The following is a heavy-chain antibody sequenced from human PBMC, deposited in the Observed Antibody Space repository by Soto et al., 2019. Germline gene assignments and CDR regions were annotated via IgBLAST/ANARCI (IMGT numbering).Heavy chain of an antibody. J-gene: IGHJ5*02. Sequence: PSETLSLTCTVSGGSISSYYWSWIRQHPGKGLEWIGYIYYSGSTNYNPSLKSRVTISVDTSKNQFSLKLSSVTAADTAVYYCARVTVQDNWFDPWGQGTLVTVSS. D-gene: IGHD1-1*01. V-gene: IGHV4-59*01. CDR1: GGSISSYY. CDR3: ARVTVQDNWFDP. CDR2: IYYSGST.